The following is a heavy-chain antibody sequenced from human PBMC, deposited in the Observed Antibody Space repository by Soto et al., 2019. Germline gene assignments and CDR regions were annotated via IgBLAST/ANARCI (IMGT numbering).Heavy chain of an antibody. D-gene: IGHD3-10*01. Sequence: QVQLVQSGAEVKKPGASVKVSCKASGYTFTGYNLHWVRQAPGQGLEGMGWITPNTGDTNFAQNFRGRVIMTRDTSISTAYMELSRLRFDDTAVYYCARYFASGRYVYWGQGTLVTVSS. V-gene: IGHV1-2*02. J-gene: IGHJ4*02. CDR3: ARYFASGRYVY. CDR1: GYTFTGYN. CDR2: ITPNTGDT.